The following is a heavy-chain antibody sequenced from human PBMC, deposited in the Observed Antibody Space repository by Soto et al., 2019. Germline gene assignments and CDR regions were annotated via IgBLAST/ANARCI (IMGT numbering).Heavy chain of an antibody. CDR1: GGTFSTYA. Sequence: QVQLVQSGAEVKKPESSVKVSCKAPGGTFSTYAISWVRQAPGQGLEWMGGIIPMFGTANYAQRFQDRVTITADEFTNTGYRELGSLRSEDTAVYFCASGIQLWLRRINSGYSGWGQGTLVTVSS. CDR3: ASGIQLWLRRINSGYSG. J-gene: IGHJ4*02. CDR2: IIPMFGTA. V-gene: IGHV1-69*12. D-gene: IGHD5-18*01.